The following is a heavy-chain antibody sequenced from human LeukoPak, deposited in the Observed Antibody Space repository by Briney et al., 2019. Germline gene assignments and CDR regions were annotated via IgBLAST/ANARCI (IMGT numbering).Heavy chain of an antibody. CDR1: GFTFSSYA. CDR2: ISGSGGST. D-gene: IGHD2-2*01. CDR3: AKAQIVVVPAATYYFDY. V-gene: IGHV3-23*01. J-gene: IGHJ4*02. Sequence: QAGGSLRLSCAASGFTFSSYAMSWVRQAPGKGLGWVSAISGSGGSTYYADSVKGRFTISRDNSKNTLYLQMNSLRAEDTAVYYCAKAQIVVVPAATYYFDYWGQGTLVTVSS.